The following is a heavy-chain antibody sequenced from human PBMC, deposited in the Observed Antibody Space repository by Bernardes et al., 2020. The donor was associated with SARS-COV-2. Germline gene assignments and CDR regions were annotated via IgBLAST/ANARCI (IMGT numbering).Heavy chain of an antibody. D-gene: IGHD2-21*02. CDR3: AREIRGGHCYFDY. CDR1: GDSISTHY. V-gene: IGHV4-59*11. Sequence: SETLSLTCAVSGDSISTHYRSWIRQSPEKGLEWIGYIQSSGSNKYNPTLKSRVTISVDTSKNHFSLNLTSVTAADAAVYYCAREIRGGHCYFDYWGQGTLVTVAS. CDR2: IQSSGSN. J-gene: IGHJ4*02.